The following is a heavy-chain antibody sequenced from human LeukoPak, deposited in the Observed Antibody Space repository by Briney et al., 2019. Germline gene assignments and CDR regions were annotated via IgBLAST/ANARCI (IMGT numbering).Heavy chain of an antibody. J-gene: IGHJ4*02. Sequence: GGSLRLSCAASGFTFSTYAMSWVRQAPGKGLEWVSTISGSGANTYYADSVRGRFTISRDNSKSTLYLHMNSLRAEDTAVYYCAKGRAGYTNPYYFDYWGQGTLVTVSS. D-gene: IGHD3-16*02. V-gene: IGHV3-23*01. CDR3: AKGRAGYTNPYYFDY. CDR1: GFTFSTYA. CDR2: ISGSGANT.